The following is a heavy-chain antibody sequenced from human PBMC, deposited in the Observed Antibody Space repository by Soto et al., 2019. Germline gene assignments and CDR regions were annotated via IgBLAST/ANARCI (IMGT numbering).Heavy chain of an antibody. J-gene: IGHJ4*02. CDR2: IYYSGST. CDR3: ARHQGGMGFYGDVKVDY. D-gene: IGHD4-17*01. CDR1: GGSISSSSYY. Sequence: SLTCTVSGGSISSSSYYWGWIRQPPGKGLEWIGSIYYSGSTYYNPSLKSRVTISVDTSKNQFSLKLSSVTAADTAVYYCARHQGGMGFYGDVKVDYWGQGTLVTVSS. V-gene: IGHV4-39*01.